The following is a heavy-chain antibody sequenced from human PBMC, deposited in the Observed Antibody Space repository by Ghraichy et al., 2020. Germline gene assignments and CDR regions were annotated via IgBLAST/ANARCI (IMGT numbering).Heavy chain of an antibody. V-gene: IGHV2-5*02. CDR2: IYWDDDK. J-gene: IGHJ5*02. D-gene: IGHD2-15*01. CDR3: AHSPPDCSSSGCFLSNCFDP. Sequence: SGPTLVKPTQTLTLTCTFSGFSLSTSGVGVGWIRQPPGKALEWLALIYWDDDKRYSPSLKSRLTITKDTSKKQVVLTMTNMDPVDTATYYCAHSPPDCSSSGCFLSNCFDPWGQGTLVTVSS. CDR1: GFSLSTSGVG.